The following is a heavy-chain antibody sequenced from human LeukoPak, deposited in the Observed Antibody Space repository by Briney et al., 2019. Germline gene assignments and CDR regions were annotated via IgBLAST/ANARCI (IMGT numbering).Heavy chain of an antibody. CDR2: FNSDGSST. D-gene: IGHD3-3*01. V-gene: IGHV3-74*01. CDR1: GFTFSSHW. J-gene: IGHJ4*02. CDR3: ARETIWNGYYHFDY. Sequence: GGSLRLSCAASGFTFSSHWMHWVRQAPGKGLVWVSRFNSDGSSTSYADSVKGRFTISRDNAKNTLSLQMNSLSAEDTAVYYCARETIWNGYYHFDYWGQGTLVTVSS.